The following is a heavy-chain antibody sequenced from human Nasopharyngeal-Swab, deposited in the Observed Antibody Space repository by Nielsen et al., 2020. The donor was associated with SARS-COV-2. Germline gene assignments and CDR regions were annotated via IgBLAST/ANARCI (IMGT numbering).Heavy chain of an antibody. D-gene: IGHD5-18*01. Sequence: SETLSLTCTVSGYSISSGYYWGWIRQPPGKGLEWIGSIYHSGSTYYNPSLKSRVTISVDTSKNQFSLKLSSVTAADTAVYHCARHTRGEDTAMLSQYDYYYYLDVWGKGTTVTVSS. CDR3: ARHTRGEDTAMLSQYDYYYYLDV. J-gene: IGHJ6*03. V-gene: IGHV4-38-2*02. CDR2: IYHSGST. CDR1: GYSISSGYY.